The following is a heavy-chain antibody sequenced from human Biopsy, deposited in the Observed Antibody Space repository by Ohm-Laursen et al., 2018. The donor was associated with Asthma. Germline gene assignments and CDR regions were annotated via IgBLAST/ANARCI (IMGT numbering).Heavy chain of an antibody. CDR2: ISYDGSSI. Sequence: SLRLSCSAPRFTYEMHWVRQAPGKGLEWVAVISYDGSSIYYTDSVKGRFTISRDNSKNTLSLQMNSLTAEDTAVYYCAREGVAGTHIEDWGQGTLVTVSS. V-gene: IGHV3-30-3*01. D-gene: IGHD6-19*01. J-gene: IGHJ4*02. CDR3: AREGVAGTHIED. CDR1: RFTYE.